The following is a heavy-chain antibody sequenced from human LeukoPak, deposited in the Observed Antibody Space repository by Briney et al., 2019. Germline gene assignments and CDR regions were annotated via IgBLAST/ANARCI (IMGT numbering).Heavy chain of an antibody. CDR1: GYTFTSYD. D-gene: IGHD6-19*01. CDR2: ISAYNGNT. V-gene: IGHV1-18*01. J-gene: IGHJ4*02. Sequence: GASVKVSCKASGYTFTSYDISWVRQAPGQGLEWMGWISAYNGNTNYAQKLQGRVTMTTDTSTSTAYMELRSLRSDDTAVYYCARDQTPYSSGYPPPSGYWGQGTLVAVSS. CDR3: ARDQTPYSSGYPPPSGY.